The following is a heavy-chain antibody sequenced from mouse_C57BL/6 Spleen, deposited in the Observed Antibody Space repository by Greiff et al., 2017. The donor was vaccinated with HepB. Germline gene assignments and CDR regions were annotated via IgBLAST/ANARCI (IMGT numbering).Heavy chain of an antibody. V-gene: IGHV1-18*01. Sequence: VQLQQSGPELVKPGASVKIPCKASGYTFTDYNMDWVKQSHGKSLEWIGDINPNTGGTIYNQKFKGKATLTVDKSSSTAYMELRSLTSEDTAVYYCATGAAFAYWGQGTLVTVSA. CDR1: GYTFTDYN. J-gene: IGHJ3*01. CDR3: ATGAAFAY. CDR2: INPNTGGT.